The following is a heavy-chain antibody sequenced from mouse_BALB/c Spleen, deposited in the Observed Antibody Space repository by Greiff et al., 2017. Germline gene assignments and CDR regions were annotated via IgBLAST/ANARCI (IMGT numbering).Heavy chain of an antibody. CDR1: GFTFSSFG. CDR2: ISSGSSTI. V-gene: IGHV5-17*02. D-gene: IGHD2-1*01. Sequence: EVQLQESGGGLVQPGGSRKLSCAASGFTFSSFGMHWVRQAPEKGLEWVAYISSGSSTIYYADTVKGRFTISRDNPKNTLFLQMTSLRSEDTAMYYCARSRDYGNYGAMDYWGQGTSVTVSS. J-gene: IGHJ4*01. CDR3: ARSRDYGNYGAMDY.